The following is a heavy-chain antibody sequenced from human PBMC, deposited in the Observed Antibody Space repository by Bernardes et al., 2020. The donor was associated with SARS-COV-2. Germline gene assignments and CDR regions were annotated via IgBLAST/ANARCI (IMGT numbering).Heavy chain of an antibody. CDR3: ARVEGGIQLWLHFTRYYGMDV. J-gene: IGHJ6*02. Sequence: GGSLRLSCAASGFTFSSYAMHWVRQAPGKGLEWVAVISYDGSNKYYADSVKGRFTISRDNSKNTLYLQMNSLRAEDTAVYYCARVEGGIQLWLHFTRYYGMDVWGQGTTVTVSS. D-gene: IGHD5-18*01. CDR1: GFTFSSYA. V-gene: IGHV3-30-3*01. CDR2: ISYDGSNK.